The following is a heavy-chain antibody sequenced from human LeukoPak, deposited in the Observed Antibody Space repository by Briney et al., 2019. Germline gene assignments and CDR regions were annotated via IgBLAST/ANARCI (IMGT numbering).Heavy chain of an antibody. CDR1: GYTLTELS. Sequence: ASVKVSCKVSGYTLTELSMHWVRQAPGKGLEWMGGFDPEDGETIYAQKFQGRVTITADKSTSTAYMELSSLRSEDTAVYYCARSAALIKDPYYFDYWGQGTLVTVSS. V-gene: IGHV1-24*01. J-gene: IGHJ4*02. D-gene: IGHD3-22*01. CDR3: ARSAALIKDPYYFDY. CDR2: FDPEDGET.